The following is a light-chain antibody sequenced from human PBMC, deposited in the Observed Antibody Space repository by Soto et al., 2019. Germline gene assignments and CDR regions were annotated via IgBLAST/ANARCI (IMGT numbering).Light chain of an antibody. CDR2: AAA. CDR3: QLTYSTPLT. J-gene: IGKJ4*01. CDR1: QTINTY. V-gene: IGKV1-39*01. Sequence: DIQMTQSPSSLSVSVGDRVIITCRASQTINTYLNWYQQKPGQAPKLLIYAAATLQSGMPSRFSGSASGTDFTLTISSLQPEDFATYYCQLTYSTPLTFGGGTKVQIK.